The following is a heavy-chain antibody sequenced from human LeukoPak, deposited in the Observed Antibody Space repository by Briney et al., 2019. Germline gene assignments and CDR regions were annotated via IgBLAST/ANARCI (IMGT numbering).Heavy chain of an antibody. V-gene: IGHV4-4*07. CDR3: ARAGGYDYHIDH. Sequence: SETLSLTCSVSGVSISSYYWSWVRQTAGKGLEWIGRIYISGTTNYNPSLNSRVTMSIDTSKNQFSLKLTSVTAADTGVYYCARAGGYDYHIDHWGQGTQVTVSS. CDR1: GVSISSYY. CDR2: IYISGTT. J-gene: IGHJ4*02. D-gene: IGHD5-12*01.